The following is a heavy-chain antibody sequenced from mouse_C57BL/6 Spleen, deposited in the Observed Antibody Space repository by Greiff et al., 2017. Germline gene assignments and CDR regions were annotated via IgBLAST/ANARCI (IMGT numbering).Heavy chain of an antibody. CDR1: GFTFSNYW. D-gene: IGHD1-1*01. CDR2: IRLKSDNYAT. J-gene: IGHJ2*01. V-gene: IGHV6-3*01. Sequence: EVKLMESGGGLVQPGGSMKLSCVASGFTFSNYWMNWVRQSPEKGLEWVAQIRLKSDNYATHYAESVKGRFTISRDDSKSSVYLQMNNLRAEDTGIYYCTGGYGSSYWGQGTTLTVSS. CDR3: TGGYGSSY.